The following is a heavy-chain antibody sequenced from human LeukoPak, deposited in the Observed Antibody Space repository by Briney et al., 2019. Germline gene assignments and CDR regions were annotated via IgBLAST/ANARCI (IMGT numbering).Heavy chain of an antibody. D-gene: IGHD3-10*01. CDR1: GYTFTSYA. V-gene: IGHV7-4-1*02. CDR3: ARDPWFGEFLSYFDY. CDR2: INTNTGNP. Sequence: GASVKVSCKASGYTFTSYAMNWVRQAPGQGLEWMGWINTNTGNPTYAQGFTGRFVFSLDTSVSTAYLQISSLKAEDTAVYYCARDPWFGEFLSYFDYWGQGTLVTVSS. J-gene: IGHJ4*02.